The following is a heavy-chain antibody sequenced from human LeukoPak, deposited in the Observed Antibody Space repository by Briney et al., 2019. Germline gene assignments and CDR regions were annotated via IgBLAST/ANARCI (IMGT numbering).Heavy chain of an antibody. J-gene: IGHJ4*02. V-gene: IGHV4-31*03. Sequence: SETLSLTCTVSGGSISSGGYYWSWIRQHPGKGLEWIGYIYYSGSTYYNPSLKSRVTISVDTSKNQFSLKLSSVTAADTAVYYCARLKGGELLRFDYWGQGTLVTVSS. CDR2: IYYSGST. D-gene: IGHD1-26*01. CDR1: GGSISSGGYY. CDR3: ARLKGGELLRFDY.